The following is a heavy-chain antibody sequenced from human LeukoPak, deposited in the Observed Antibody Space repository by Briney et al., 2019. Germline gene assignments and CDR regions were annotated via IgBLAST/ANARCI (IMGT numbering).Heavy chain of an antibody. CDR3: AKDQGIFVVVSDWFDP. CDR1: GFTFSSYA. D-gene: IGHD2-15*01. Sequence: GGSLRLSCAASGFTFSSYAMSWVRQAPGKGLEWVSTISGSGGSTYYADSVTGRFTISRDHSKMHLQMNSLRAEDTAVYYCAKDQGIFVVVSDWFDPWGQGTLVTVSS. CDR2: ISGSGGST. J-gene: IGHJ5*02. V-gene: IGHV3-23*01.